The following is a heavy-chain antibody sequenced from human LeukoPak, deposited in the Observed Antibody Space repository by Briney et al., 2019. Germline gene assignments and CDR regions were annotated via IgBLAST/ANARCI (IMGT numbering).Heavy chain of an antibody. CDR2: IKQDGSEK. J-gene: IGHJ4*02. CDR3: ARDWFDGDYDRFDY. CDR1: GFTFSSYW. V-gene: IGHV3-7*03. Sequence: PGGSLRLSCAASGFTFSSYWMSWVRQAPGKGLEWVANIKQDGSEKYYVDSVKGRFTISRDNAKNSLYLQMNSLRVEDTAVYYCARDWFDGDYDRFDYWGQGTLVTVSS. D-gene: IGHD4-17*01.